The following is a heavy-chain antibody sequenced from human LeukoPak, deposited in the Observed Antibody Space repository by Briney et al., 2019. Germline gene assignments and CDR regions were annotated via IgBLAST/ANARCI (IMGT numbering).Heavy chain of an antibody. J-gene: IGHJ4*02. V-gene: IGHV1-18*01. CDR1: GYTFSNYG. D-gene: IGHD4-17*01. CDR3: AGDPEFYGDSREPYDY. Sequence: ASVKVSCKASGYTFSNYGVNWVRQVLGQGLEWMGWISGYNGNTKYVQKLQDRVTMTTDTSTSTAYMELRSLTSDDTAVYYCAGDPEFYGDSREPYDYWGQGTLVTVSS. CDR2: ISGYNGNT.